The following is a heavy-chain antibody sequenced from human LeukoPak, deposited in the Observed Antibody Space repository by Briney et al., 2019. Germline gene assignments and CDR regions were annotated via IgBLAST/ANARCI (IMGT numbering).Heavy chain of an antibody. V-gene: IGHV3-74*01. J-gene: IGHJ4*02. CDR2: MNGEGTTI. CDR3: ATARNFRFEY. Sequence: GGSLKLSCATSGLTFRTTWMHWVRQAPGKGLVWVSRMNGEGTTIDYADSVKGRFTVSRDYAKNTLFLQMNNLRTEDTALYFCATARNFRFEYWGQGSLVIVSA. D-gene: IGHD1-7*01. CDR1: GLTFRTTW.